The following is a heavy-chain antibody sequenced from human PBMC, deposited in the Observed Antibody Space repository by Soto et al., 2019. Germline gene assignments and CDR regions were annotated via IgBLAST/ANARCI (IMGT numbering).Heavy chain of an antibody. CDR2: IYYTGST. J-gene: IGHJ4*02. D-gene: IGHD4-17*01. Sequence: SETLSLTCTVSGGSISSYYWSWIRQPPGKGLEWIGYIYYTGSTNYNPSLKSRVTISVDTSKNQFSLKLSSVTAADTATYYCARDFHYGDIYYFDYWGLGTLVTVS. CDR1: GGSISSYY. CDR3: ARDFHYGDIYYFDY. V-gene: IGHV4-59*01.